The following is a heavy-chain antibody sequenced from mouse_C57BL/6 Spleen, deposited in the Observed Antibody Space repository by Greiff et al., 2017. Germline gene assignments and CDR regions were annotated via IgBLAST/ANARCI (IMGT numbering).Heavy chain of an antibody. D-gene: IGHD4-1*01. CDR1: GYTFTSYW. CDR3: ARPRTGTLFAY. V-gene: IGHV1-69*01. J-gene: IGHJ3*01. CDR2: IDPSDSYT. Sequence: VQLQQPGAELVMPGASVKLSCKASGYTFTSYWMHWVKQRPGQGLEWIGEIDPSDSYTNYNQKFKGKSTLTVDKSSSTAYMQLSSLTSEDSAVYYCARPRTGTLFAYWGQGTLVTVSA.